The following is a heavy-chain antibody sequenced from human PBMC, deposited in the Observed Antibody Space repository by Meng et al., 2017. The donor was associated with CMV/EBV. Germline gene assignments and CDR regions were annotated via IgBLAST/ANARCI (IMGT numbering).Heavy chain of an antibody. CDR2: IKDTGTT. CDR3: ARGAPGY. J-gene: IGHJ4*02. Sequence: SDPISLSCAVYVGSFSVYSWPWIRQSPAKGLEWFGNIKDTGTTNYNPSLKSRVSILVDTSKNQFSLKLKSVTGADTAIYYCARGAPGYWGQGTLVTVSS. CDR1: VGSFSVYS. V-gene: IGHV4-34*01.